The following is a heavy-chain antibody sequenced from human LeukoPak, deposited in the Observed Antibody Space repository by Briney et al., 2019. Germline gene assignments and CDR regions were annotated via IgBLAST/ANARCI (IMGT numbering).Heavy chain of an antibody. CDR3: ARGPYYYGSGSYEYYFDY. J-gene: IGHJ4*02. D-gene: IGHD3-10*01. Sequence: GASVKVSCKASGGTFISYAISWVRQAPGQGLEWMGGVIPIFGTANYAQKFQGRVTITADESTSTAYMELSSLRSEDTAVYYCARGPYYYGSGSYEYYFDYWGQGTLVTVSS. V-gene: IGHV1-69*13. CDR2: VIPIFGTA. CDR1: GGTFISYA.